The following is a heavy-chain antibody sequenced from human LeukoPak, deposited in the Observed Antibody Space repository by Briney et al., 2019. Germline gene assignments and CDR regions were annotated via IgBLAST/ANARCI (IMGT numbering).Heavy chain of an antibody. CDR3: ARGSGWLPNN. CDR1: GVSINNYY. Sequence: SETLSLTCTVSGVSINNYYCSWIRQPPGKGLEGIGHIYYRGSTNYNPSLKRRVTISVDTSNNQFSLKLSSVTAADTAVYYCARGSGWLPNNWGQGVLVTVSS. J-gene: IGHJ4*02. V-gene: IGHV4-59*01. D-gene: IGHD5-12*01. CDR2: IYYRGST.